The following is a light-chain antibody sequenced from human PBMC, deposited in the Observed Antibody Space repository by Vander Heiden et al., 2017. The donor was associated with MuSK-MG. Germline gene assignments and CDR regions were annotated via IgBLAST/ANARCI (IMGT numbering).Light chain of an antibody. J-gene: IGKJ3*01. V-gene: IGKV3-20*01. Sequence: EIALTQSPGTLCLSPGERATLSCRASQSVSSSYLAWYQQKPGQAPRLLIYGASSRATGIPDRFSGSGSETDFALAISRLEPEDFAVYYCQQYGSSRGLTFGLGTKVDIK. CDR2: GAS. CDR3: QQYGSSRGLT. CDR1: QSVSSSY.